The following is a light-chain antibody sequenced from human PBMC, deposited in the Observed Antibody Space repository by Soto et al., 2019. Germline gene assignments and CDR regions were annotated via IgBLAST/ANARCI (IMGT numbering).Light chain of an antibody. CDR2: AAS. V-gene: IGKV1-9*01. J-gene: IGKJ4*01. CDR3: QQLNSYPLT. CDR1: QGISSY. Sequence: DLQLTQSPSFLSASVGDRLTITCRASQGISSYLAWYQQKPGKAPKLLIYAASTLQSGVPSRFSGSGSGTEVTLTISSLQPEDFATYYCQQLNSYPLTFGGGTKVEIK.